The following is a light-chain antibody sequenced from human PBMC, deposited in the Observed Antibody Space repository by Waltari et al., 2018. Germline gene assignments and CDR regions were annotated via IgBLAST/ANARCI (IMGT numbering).Light chain of an antibody. CDR3: MQARQTPWT. V-gene: IGKV2-28*01. J-gene: IGKJ1*01. CDR1: QSLLHSNGYTL. Sequence: VMTQSPLSLPVTPGAPASVSCRSSQSLLHSNGYTLLDWYVQKPGQSPQLLIYMVSNRASGFPDRFSGSGSGTDFTLEISRVEAEDVVVYYCMQARQTPWTFGQGTKVEIK. CDR2: MVS.